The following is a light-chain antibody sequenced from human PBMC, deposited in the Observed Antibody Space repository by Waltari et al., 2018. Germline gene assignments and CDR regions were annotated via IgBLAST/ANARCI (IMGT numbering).Light chain of an antibody. CDR2: DVS. J-gene: IGLJ3*02. Sequence: QSALTQPASVSGSPGQSITISCTGTSSAVGGYNYVPWYQQHPGKAPKRMIFDVSNRPSGVSNRFSGSKSGNTASLTISGLQAEDEADYYCSSYISSSTLEVFGGGTRLTVL. V-gene: IGLV2-14*03. CDR3: SSYISSSTLEV. CDR1: SSAVGGYNY.